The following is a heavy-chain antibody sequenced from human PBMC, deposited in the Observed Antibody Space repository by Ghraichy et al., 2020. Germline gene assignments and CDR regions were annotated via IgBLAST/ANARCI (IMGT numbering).Heavy chain of an antibody. CDR3: AVDLTDFGGMDV. V-gene: IGHV4-34*01. D-gene: IGHD3-3*01. CDR1: GGSFSGYY. Sequence: SETLSLTCAVYGGSFSGYYWSWIRQPPGKGLEWIGEINHSGSTNYNPSLKSRVTISVDTSKNQFSLKLSSVTAADTAVYYCAVDLTDFGGMDVWGQGTTVTVSS. J-gene: IGHJ6*02. CDR2: INHSGST.